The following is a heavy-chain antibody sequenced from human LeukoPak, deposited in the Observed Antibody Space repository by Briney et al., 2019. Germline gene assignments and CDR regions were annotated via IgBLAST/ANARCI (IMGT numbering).Heavy chain of an antibody. Sequence: PSETLSLTCTVSGGSISSYYRSWIRQPPGKGLEWIGYIYTSGSTNYNPSLKSRVTISVDTSKNQFSLKLSSVTAADTAVYYCARGRSVVVPAALDYWGQGTLVTVSS. CDR1: GGSISSYY. CDR2: IYTSGST. D-gene: IGHD2-2*01. J-gene: IGHJ4*02. CDR3: ARGRSVVVPAALDY. V-gene: IGHV4-4*09.